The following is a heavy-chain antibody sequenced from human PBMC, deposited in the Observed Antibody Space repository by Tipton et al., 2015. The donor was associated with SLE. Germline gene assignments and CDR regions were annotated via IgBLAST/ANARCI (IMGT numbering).Heavy chain of an antibody. V-gene: IGHV4-39*07. J-gene: IGHJ4*02. CDR1: GGSISSSSYY. Sequence: LRLSCTVSGGSISSSSYYWGWIRQPPGKGLEWIGSIYYSGSTYYNPSLESRVTISVDTSKNQFSLKLSAVTAADTAVYYCARGLREQWLVPPTLGYWGQGTLVTVSS. CDR2: IYYSGST. CDR3: ARGLREQWLVPPTLGY. D-gene: IGHD6-19*01.